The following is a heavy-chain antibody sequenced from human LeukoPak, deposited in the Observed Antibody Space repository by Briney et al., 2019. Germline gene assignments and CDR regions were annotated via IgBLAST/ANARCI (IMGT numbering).Heavy chain of an antibody. V-gene: IGHV3-23*01. D-gene: IGHD2-15*01. J-gene: IGHJ6*04. CDR1: GFTFSSYA. Sequence: GGSLRLSCVASGFTFSSYAMSWVRQAPGKGLEWVSDIIGSGGITYYADSVKGRFTISRDNSKNTMYLQMNSLRAEDTAIYYCAKVNGYCSGGSCYSSGSYYYYGMDVWGKGTTVTVSS. CDR3: AKVNGYCSGGSCYSSGSYYYYGMDV. CDR2: IIGSGGIT.